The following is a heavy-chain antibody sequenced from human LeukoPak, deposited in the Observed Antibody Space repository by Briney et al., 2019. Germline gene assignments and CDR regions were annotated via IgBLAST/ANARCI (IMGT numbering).Heavy chain of an antibody. Sequence: SETLSLTCTVSGGSISSGDYYWSWIRQPPGKVGERIGYIYYSGSTYYNPSLKSRVTISVDTSKNQFSLKLSSVTAADTAVYYCARDFGYYDNTDYWGQGTLVTVSS. D-gene: IGHD3-22*01. J-gene: IGHJ4*02. CDR1: GGSISSGDYY. CDR2: IYYSGST. V-gene: IGHV4-30-4*08. CDR3: ARDFGYYDNTDY.